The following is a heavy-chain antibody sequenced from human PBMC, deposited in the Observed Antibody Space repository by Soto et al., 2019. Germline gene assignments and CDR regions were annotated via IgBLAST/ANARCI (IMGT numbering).Heavy chain of an antibody. CDR2: IIPIFGTA. Sequence: QVQLVQSGAEVKKPGSSVKVSRKASGGTFSSYAISWVRQAPGQGLEWMGGIIPIFGTANYAQKFQGRVTITADESTSTAYIELSILRSEDTAVYYCARDSGRQLFDYWGQGTLVTVSS. CDR3: ARDSGRQLFDY. J-gene: IGHJ4*02. D-gene: IGHD3-10*01. V-gene: IGHV1-69*01. CDR1: GGTFSSYA.